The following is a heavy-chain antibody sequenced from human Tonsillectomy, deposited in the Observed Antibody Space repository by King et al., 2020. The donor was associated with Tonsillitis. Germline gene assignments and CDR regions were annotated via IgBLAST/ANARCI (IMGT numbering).Heavy chain of an antibody. CDR2: INSDGSST. J-gene: IGHJ6*02. CDR3: ARGSNWNVFYYYAMDV. D-gene: IGHD1-1*01. V-gene: IGHV3-74*01. CDR1: GFTFSSYW. Sequence: VQLVESGGGLVQPGGSLRLSCAASGFTFSSYWIHWVRQAPGKGLVWVSRINSDGSSTSYADSVKGRFTISRDNAKNTLYLQMNSLRAEDTAVYYCARGSNWNVFYYYAMDVWGQGTTVTVSS.